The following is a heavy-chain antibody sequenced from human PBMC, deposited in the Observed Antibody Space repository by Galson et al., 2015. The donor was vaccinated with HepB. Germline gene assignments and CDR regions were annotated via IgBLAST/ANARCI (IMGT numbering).Heavy chain of an antibody. V-gene: IGHV3-23*01. CDR1: GFTFKNYA. Sequence: SLRLSCAVSGFTFKNYAMSWVRQAPGKGLEWVPAISVSGGSTYYADSVKGRFTISRDSSKNTLYLQMNSLRAEDTAVYYCAKDPYYDTSGYYSYFDYWGQGTLVTVSS. CDR3: AKDPYYDTSGYYSYFDY. D-gene: IGHD3-22*01. CDR2: ISVSGGST. J-gene: IGHJ4*02.